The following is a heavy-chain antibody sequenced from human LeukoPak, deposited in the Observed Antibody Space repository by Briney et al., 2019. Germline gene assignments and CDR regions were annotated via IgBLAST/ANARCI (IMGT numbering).Heavy chain of an antibody. CDR1: GFTFSDYW. CDR3: AKVGTRELQRVFEN. J-gene: IGHJ4*02. Sequence: GGSLRLSCAASGFTFSDYWMTWVRQVPGKGLEWVANVGRDGSEKNYVDSVEGRFTISRDNAKKSLDLEMNSLRVEDTALYYCAKVGTRELQRVFENWGQGTLVTVSS. D-gene: IGHD1-7*01. CDR2: VGRDGSEK. V-gene: IGHV3-7*01.